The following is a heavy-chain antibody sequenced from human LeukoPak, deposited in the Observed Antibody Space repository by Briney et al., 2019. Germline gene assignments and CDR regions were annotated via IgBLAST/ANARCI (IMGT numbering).Heavy chain of an antibody. D-gene: IGHD4-17*01. J-gene: IGHJ4*02. Sequence: GASVKVSCKASGGTFSSYAISWVRQAPGQGLEWMGRIIPILGIANYAQKFQGRVTITADKSTSTAYMELSSLRSEDTAVYYCAKDLWTVTTHPVVYGHYFDYWGQGTLVTVSS. CDR2: IIPILGIA. CDR3: AKDLWTVTTHPVVYGHYFDY. V-gene: IGHV1-69*04. CDR1: GGTFSSYA.